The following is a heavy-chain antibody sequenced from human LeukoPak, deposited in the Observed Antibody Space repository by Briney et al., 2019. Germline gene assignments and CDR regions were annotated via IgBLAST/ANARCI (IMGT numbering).Heavy chain of an antibody. CDR2: ISGSGGST. Sequence: GGSLRLSCAASGFTFSSYAMSWVRQAPGKGLEWVSAISGSGGSTYYADSVKGRFTISRDNSKNTLYLQMNSLRAEDTAVYYCAKTEYYYDSSGYGAFDIWGQGTMVTVSS. J-gene: IGHJ3*02. CDR3: AKTEYYYDSSGYGAFDI. V-gene: IGHV3-23*01. CDR1: GFTFSSYA. D-gene: IGHD3-22*01.